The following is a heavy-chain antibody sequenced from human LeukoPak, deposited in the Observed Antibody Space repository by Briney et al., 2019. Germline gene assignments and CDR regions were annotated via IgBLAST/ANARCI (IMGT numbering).Heavy chain of an antibody. CDR1: GYTFTSYD. CDR2: MNPNSGNT. Sequence: ASVKVSCKASGYTFTSYDINWVRQAPGQGLEWMGWMNPNSGNTGYAQKFQGRVTMTRSTSISTAYMELSSLRSEDTAVYYCARDPSYYDSSGHNWFDPWGQGTLVTVSS. V-gene: IGHV1-8*01. D-gene: IGHD3-22*01. J-gene: IGHJ5*02. CDR3: ARDPSYYDSSGHNWFDP.